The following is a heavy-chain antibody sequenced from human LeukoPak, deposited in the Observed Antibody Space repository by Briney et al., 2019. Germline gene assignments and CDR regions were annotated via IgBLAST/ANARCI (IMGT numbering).Heavy chain of an antibody. J-gene: IGHJ5*02. CDR3: AREGANLATNWFDP. V-gene: IGHV1-8*01. Sequence: ASVKVSCKASGYTFTSYDINWVRQATGRGLEWMGWMNPNSGNTGYAQKFQGRVTMTRNTSISTAYMELSSLRSEDTAVYYCAREGANLATNWFDPWGQGTLVTVSS. CDR2: MNPNSGNT. CDR1: GYTFTSYD.